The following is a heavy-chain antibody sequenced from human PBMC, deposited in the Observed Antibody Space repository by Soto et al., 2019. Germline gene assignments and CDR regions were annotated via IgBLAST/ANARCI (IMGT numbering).Heavy chain of an antibody. Sequence: LSLTCTVSGGSISSYYWSWIRQPAGKGLEWIGRIYTSGSTNYNPSLKSRVTMSVDTSKNQFSLKLSSVTAADTAVYYCARDGPPPLGYCSSTSCFRAVHYGMDVWGQGTTVTVSS. CDR3: ARDGPPPLGYCSSTSCFRAVHYGMDV. D-gene: IGHD2-2*01. J-gene: IGHJ6*02. CDR2: IYTSGST. V-gene: IGHV4-4*07. CDR1: GGSISSYY.